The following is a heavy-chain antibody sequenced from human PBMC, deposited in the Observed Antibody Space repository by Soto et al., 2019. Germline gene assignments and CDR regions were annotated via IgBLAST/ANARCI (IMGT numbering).Heavy chain of an antibody. CDR2: INTSDGST. J-gene: IGHJ4*02. V-gene: IGHV1-46*01. CDR1: GCPFTSYY. Sequence: ASVKVSCKASGCPFTSYYLHWLRQAPGQGLEWMGFINTSDGSTSYPHKFQRRVTMTRDTSTSTVYMEVSSLRSEKTAVNYCAREMYTIRGSTLGDWSQRAPVTVSS. D-gene: IGHD3-16*01. CDR3: AREMYTIRGSTLGD.